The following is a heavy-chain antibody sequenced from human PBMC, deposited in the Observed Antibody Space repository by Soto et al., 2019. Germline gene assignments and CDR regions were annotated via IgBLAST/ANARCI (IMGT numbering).Heavy chain of an antibody. CDR2: ISSSGSTI. CDR1: GFTFSDYY. Sequence: GGSLRLSCAASGFTFSDYYMSWIRQAPGKGLEWVSYISSSGSTIYYADSVKGRFTISRDNAKNSLYLQMNSLRAEDTAVYYCVRVRNGDLGSAFDIWGQGTMVTVSS. V-gene: IGHV3-11*01. CDR3: VRVRNGDLGSAFDI. D-gene: IGHD3-10*02. J-gene: IGHJ3*02.